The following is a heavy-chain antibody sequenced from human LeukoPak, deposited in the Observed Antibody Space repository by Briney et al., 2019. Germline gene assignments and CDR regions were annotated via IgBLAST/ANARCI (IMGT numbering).Heavy chain of an antibody. CDR3: ARDVLPYCSGGSCTIDY. CDR2: ISSSSSTI. CDR1: GFTFSSYS. V-gene: IGHV3-48*02. Sequence: GGSLRLSCAASGFTFSSYSMNWVRQAPGKGLEWVSYISSSSSTIYYADSVKGRFTISRDNAKNSLYLQMNSLRDEDTAVYYCARDVLPYCSGGSCTIDYWGQGTLVTVSS. J-gene: IGHJ4*02. D-gene: IGHD2-15*01.